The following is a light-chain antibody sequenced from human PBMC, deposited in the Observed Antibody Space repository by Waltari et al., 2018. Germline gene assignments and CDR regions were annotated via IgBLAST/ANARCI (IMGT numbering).Light chain of an antibody. J-gene: IGLJ2*01. CDR2: DVS. Sequence: QSALTQPASVSGSPGQSITISCTGTNSDVGGYNYVSWYQQHPGKAPKLVIYDVSNRPSGVSLRFFASKSGNTASLTISGLQAEDEADYYCSSYTRSNTIIFGGGTKLTVL. CDR3: SSYTRSNTII. CDR1: NSDVGGYNY. V-gene: IGLV2-14*03.